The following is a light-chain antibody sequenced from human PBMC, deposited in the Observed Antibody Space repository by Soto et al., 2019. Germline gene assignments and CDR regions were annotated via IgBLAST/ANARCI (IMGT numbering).Light chain of an antibody. V-gene: IGKV3-20*01. J-gene: IGKJ5*01. CDR3: QQYGKSPQIT. CDR2: GAS. CDR1: QSVSSSY. Sequence: ECVLTQSPGTLSLSPVDRATLSCRASQSVSSSYLAWYQQKPGQAPRLLIYGASTRATGIPDRFSGSGSGTDFSLTISRLEPEDFAVYYCQQYGKSPQITFGQGTRLEIK.